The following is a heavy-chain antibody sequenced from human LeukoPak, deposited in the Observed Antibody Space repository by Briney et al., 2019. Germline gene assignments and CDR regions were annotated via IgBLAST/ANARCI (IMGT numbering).Heavy chain of an antibody. V-gene: IGHV3-33*01. CDR3: ARVTYGSGSYVIYYFDY. D-gene: IGHD3-10*01. Sequence: GRSLRLSCAASGFTFSSYGMHWVRQAPGKGLEWVAVIWYDGSNKYYADSVKGRFTISRDNAKNSLYLQMNSLRAEDTAVYYCARVTYGSGSYVIYYFDYWGQGTLVTVSS. J-gene: IGHJ4*02. CDR2: IWYDGSNK. CDR1: GFTFSSYG.